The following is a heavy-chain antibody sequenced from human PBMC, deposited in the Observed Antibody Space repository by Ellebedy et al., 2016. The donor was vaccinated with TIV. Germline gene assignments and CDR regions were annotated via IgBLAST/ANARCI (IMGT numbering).Heavy chain of an antibody. D-gene: IGHD1-1*01. CDR1: GLTVSSTY. J-gene: IGHJ3*02. V-gene: IGHV3-66*01. CDR2: IFIDSAT. Sequence: GGSLRLSCAASGLTVSSTYMSWVRQAPGKGLEWVSVIFIDSATYYADSVKGRFTISRDSSENTLYLQMNSLGGEDTAVYYCAGETFNDVDLKVWGVFDIWGQGTVVTVSS. CDR3: AGETFNDVDLKVWGVFDI.